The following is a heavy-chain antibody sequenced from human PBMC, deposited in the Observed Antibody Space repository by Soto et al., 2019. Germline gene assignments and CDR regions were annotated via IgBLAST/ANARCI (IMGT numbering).Heavy chain of an antibody. Sequence: QVQLVQSGAEVKKPGASVKVSCKASGYTFTSYAMHWVRQAPGQRLEWMGWINAGNGNTKYSQKFQGRVTITRDTSASTAYMELSSLRSEDTALYYCARGLDGDCSSTSCYAVPDFDYWVQGTLVTVSS. CDR2: INAGNGNT. J-gene: IGHJ4*02. CDR3: ARGLDGDCSSTSCYAVPDFDY. CDR1: GYTFTSYA. D-gene: IGHD2-2*03. V-gene: IGHV1-3*01.